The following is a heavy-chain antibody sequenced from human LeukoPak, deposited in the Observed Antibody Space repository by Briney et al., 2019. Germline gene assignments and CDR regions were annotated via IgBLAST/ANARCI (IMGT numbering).Heavy chain of an antibody. D-gene: IGHD2-2*01. CDR1: GFTFSSYA. V-gene: IGHV3-23*01. J-gene: IGHJ5*02. CDR2: ISESGDAA. CDR3: AKKREGLAPANWFDP. Sequence: GGSLRLSCAASGFTFSSYAMSWVRQAPGKGLEWVSVISESGDAAYYADSVKGRFTISRDNSKNTLYLQMSSLRAEDTAVYYCAKKREGLAPANWFDPWGQGTLVTVSS.